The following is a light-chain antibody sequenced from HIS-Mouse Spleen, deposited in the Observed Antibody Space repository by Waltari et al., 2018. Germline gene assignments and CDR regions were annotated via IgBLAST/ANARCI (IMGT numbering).Light chain of an antibody. Sequence: EIVLTQSPGTLSSSPGERATLSGRASQIVSSSYLAWYQQKPGQAPRLLIYGASSRATGIPDRLSGSGSGTDFTLTISRLEPEDFAVYYCPQYGSSPPWPFGQGTKVEIK. J-gene: IGKJ1*01. V-gene: IGKV3-20*01. CDR2: GAS. CDR1: QIVSSSY. CDR3: PQYGSSPPWP.